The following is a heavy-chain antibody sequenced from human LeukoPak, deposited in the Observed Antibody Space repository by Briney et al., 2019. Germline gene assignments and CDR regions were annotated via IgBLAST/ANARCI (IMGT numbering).Heavy chain of an antibody. CDR3: AIYFFSQKTAYDMDV. V-gene: IGHV4-59*01. CDR1: GGSISSSC. J-gene: IGHJ6*02. D-gene: IGHD3-3*01. CDR2: IYYSGST. Sequence: SETLSLTCTVSGGSISSSCWSWIRQPPGTVLEGSGYIYYSGSTNYNPSLKSRVTISVDTSKNQFSLKLSSVTAADTAVYYCAIYFFSQKTAYDMDVWGQGTTVTVSS.